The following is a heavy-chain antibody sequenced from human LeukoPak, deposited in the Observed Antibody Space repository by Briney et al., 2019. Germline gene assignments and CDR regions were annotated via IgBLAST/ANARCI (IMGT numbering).Heavy chain of an antibody. CDR3: AGGRSSVLGY. J-gene: IGHJ4*02. Sequence: SETLSLTCTVSGGSISSYYWSWIRQPPGKGLEWIGYIYYSGSTNYNPSPKSRVTISVDTSKNQFSLKLSSVTAADTAVYYCAGGRSSVLGYWGQGTLVTVSS. V-gene: IGHV4-59*08. CDR2: IYYSGST. D-gene: IGHD6-19*01. CDR1: GGSISSYY.